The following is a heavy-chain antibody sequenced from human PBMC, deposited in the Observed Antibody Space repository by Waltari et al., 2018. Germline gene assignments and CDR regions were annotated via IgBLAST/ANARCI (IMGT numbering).Heavy chain of an antibody. CDR2: ISGSGGST. D-gene: IGHD3-3*01. J-gene: IGHJ4*02. Sequence: ELQLVESGGGLVQPGGSLSLPCAASGFTFASSPMNWVRQAPGKGLEWVSGISGSGGSTYYADSVKGRFTISRDNSESTLYLQMNSLRAEDTAVYYCAKSGLQSSGFGYFFDYWGQGTLVTVSA. CDR1: GFTFASSP. CDR3: AKSGLQSSGFGYFFDY. V-gene: IGHV3-23*04.